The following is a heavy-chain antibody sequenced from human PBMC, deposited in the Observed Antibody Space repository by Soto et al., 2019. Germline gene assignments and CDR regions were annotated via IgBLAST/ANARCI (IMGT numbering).Heavy chain of an antibody. Sequence: ASVNVCWQAPLYTLLGYNMHRVRQAPGNGLEWMGWINPNSGGTNYAQKFQGRVTMTRDTSSSTAYMELSRRRSDDTAVYYCVKGVVPAAIPDYYYGLDGWGQGNLGTGS. D-gene: IGHD2-2*02. CDR2: INPNSGGT. CDR1: LYTLLGYN. V-gene: IGHV1-2*02. CDR3: VKGVVPAAIPDYYYGLDG. J-gene: IGHJ6*02.